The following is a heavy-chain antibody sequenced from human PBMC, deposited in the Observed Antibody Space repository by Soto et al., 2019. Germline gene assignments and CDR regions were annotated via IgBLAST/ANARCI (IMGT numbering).Heavy chain of an antibody. D-gene: IGHD2-21*02. V-gene: IGHV4-31*03. CDR3: ARGGVVVTALRFDY. CDR1: GDSINRGGYY. CDR2: VYYTGTT. J-gene: IGHJ4*02. Sequence: QVQLQESGPGLVKASQTLSVTCTVSGDSINRGGYYWIWNRQFPGKGLEWIGSVYYTGTTSYNPSLESRAAISVDTSMRHFSLKLSSVTAADTAVYYCARGGVVVTALRFDYWGQGTLVTVSS.